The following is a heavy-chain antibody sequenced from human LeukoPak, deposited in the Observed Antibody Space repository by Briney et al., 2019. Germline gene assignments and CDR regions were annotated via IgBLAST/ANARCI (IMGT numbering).Heavy chain of an antibody. V-gene: IGHV1-2*02. CDR3: AGRPDTAMVPIFDY. CDR2: INPSSGGT. D-gene: IGHD5-18*01. CDR1: GYTFTGYY. J-gene: IGHJ4*02. Sequence: GASVKVSCKASGYTFTGYYVHWVRQGPGQGLEWMGWINPSSGGTNYAQKFQGRVTMTGDTSISTVYMELSRLSSDDTAVYFCAGRPDTAMVPIFDYWGQGTLVTISS.